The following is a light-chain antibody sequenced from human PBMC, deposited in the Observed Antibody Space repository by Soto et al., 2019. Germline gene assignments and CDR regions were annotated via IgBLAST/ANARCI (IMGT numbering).Light chain of an antibody. CDR3: QQAYKTPLT. J-gene: IGKJ1*01. CDR2: LAS. Sequence: DSERTQSPCSVSASVGGRVTVTCRASQSISNYLNWYQQRPGKAPKLLIYLASSLSSGVPSKFSGSGSGTDFTLTISVLQPEDSATYYCQQAYKTPLTFGQGTKVDIK. CDR1: QSISNY. V-gene: IGKV1-39*01.